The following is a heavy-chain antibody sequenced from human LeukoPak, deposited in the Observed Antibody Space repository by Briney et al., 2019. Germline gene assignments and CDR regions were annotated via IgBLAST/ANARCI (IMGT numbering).Heavy chain of an antibody. Sequence: GGSLRLSCAASGFTFSSYSMNWVRQAPGKGLEWVSYISSSSSTIYYADSVKGRFTISRDNAKNSLYPQMNSLRAEDTAVYYCAREGLASYFDYWGQGTLVTVSS. J-gene: IGHJ4*02. V-gene: IGHV3-48*01. CDR1: GFTFSSYS. D-gene: IGHD3-3*02. CDR3: AREGLASYFDY. CDR2: ISSSSSTI.